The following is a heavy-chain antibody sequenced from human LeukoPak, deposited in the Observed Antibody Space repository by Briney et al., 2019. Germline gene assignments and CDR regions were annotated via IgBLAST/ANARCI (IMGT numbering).Heavy chain of an antibody. CDR2: IYTSGST. Sequence: SETLSLTCTVSGGSISSGSYYWSWIRQPAGKGLEWIGRIYTSGSTNYNPSLKSRVTISVDTSKNQFSLKLSSVTAADTAVYYCAREAGEIYYDSSGYSRGYNWFDPWGQGTLVTVSS. D-gene: IGHD3-22*01. CDR1: GGSISSGSYY. J-gene: IGHJ5*02. CDR3: AREAGEIYYDSSGYSRGYNWFDP. V-gene: IGHV4-61*02.